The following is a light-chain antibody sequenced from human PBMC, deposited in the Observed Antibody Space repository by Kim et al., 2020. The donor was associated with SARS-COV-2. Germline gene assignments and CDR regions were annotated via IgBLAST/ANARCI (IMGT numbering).Light chain of an antibody. V-gene: IGLV2-11*01. J-gene: IGLJ2*01. CDR3: CSYAGSHVL. Sequence: GVPDRFSGSKSGNTASLTISGLQAEDEADYFCCSYAGSHVLFGGGTQLTVL.